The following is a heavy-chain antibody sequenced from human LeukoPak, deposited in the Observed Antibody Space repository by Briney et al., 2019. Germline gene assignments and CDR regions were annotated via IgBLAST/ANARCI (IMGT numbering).Heavy chain of an antibody. D-gene: IGHD7-27*01. J-gene: IGHJ4*02. CDR2: IYHSGST. Sequence: PSETQSLTCAVSGYSISSGYYWGWIRQPPGKGLEWIGSIYHSGSTYYNPSLKSRVTISVDTSKNQFSLKLSSVTAADTAVYYCAGLANWAVWGQGTLVTVSS. CDR3: AGLANWAV. CDR1: GYSISSGYY. V-gene: IGHV4-38-2*01.